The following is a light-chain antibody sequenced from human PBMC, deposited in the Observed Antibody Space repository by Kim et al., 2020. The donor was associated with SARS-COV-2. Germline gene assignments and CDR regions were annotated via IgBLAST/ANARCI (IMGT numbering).Light chain of an antibody. V-gene: IGKV3D-15*03. CDR1: RGVSNN. CDR2: GAS. J-gene: IGKJ1*01. Sequence: TGERATLPGRARRGVSNNLAGCQQKPGQAPRRRIYGASIRDTGIPARFSGSGSGTEFTLTISMVQAEDVAVYYCQQYNNWSERFGQGTKVDIK. CDR3: QQYNNWSER.